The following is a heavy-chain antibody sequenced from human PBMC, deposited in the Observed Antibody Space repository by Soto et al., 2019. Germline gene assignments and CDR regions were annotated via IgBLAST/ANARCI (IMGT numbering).Heavy chain of an antibody. V-gene: IGHV4-30-2*01. CDR1: GGSISSGGYS. CDR2: FYHSGST. J-gene: IGHJ4*02. Sequence: QLQLQESGSGLVKPSQTLSLTCAVSGGSISSGGYSWSWIRQPPGKGLEWIGFFYHSGSTYYNPALKSRVTISVDRSKNQFSLKLSSVTAADTAVYYCAAGGGLPRYYWGQGTLVTVSS. D-gene: IGHD5-12*01. CDR3: AAGGGLPRYY.